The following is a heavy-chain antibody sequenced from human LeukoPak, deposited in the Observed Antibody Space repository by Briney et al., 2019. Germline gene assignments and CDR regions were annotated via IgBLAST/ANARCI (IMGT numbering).Heavy chain of an antibody. D-gene: IGHD2-21*01. CDR2: MSYDGSK. J-gene: IGHJ4*02. CDR1: GFTFSSYG. CDR3: AKDLNRGLPDY. V-gene: IGHV3-30*18. Sequence: GWSLRLSCAASGFTFSSYGMHWVRQAPGKGLEWVAVMSYDGSKYYADSVKGRFTISRDNSKNTLYLQMSSLRAEDTAVYYCAKDLNRGLPDYWGQGTLVTVSS.